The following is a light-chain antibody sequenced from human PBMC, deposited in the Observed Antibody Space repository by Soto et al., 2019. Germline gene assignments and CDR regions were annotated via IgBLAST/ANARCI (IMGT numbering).Light chain of an antibody. V-gene: IGKV3-20*01. CDR1: QSIYRNF. Sequence: EIVLTQSPDTLSLSPGERATLSCRASQSIYRNFLAWYQQKPGQAPRLLIYGASSRATGIPDRFSGSGSGTNFTLIISRLDPEDFAVSFCQQYGRSPSTFRPGPKVHI. CDR3: QQYGRSPST. J-gene: IGKJ3*01. CDR2: GAS.